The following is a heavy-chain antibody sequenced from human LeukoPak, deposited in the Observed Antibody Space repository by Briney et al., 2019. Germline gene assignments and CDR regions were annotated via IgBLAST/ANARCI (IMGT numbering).Heavy chain of an antibody. CDR2: IWYDGSKK. J-gene: IGHJ4*02. CDR3: ARMSGSHIDY. D-gene: IGHD1-26*01. Sequence: GGSLRLSCAASGFSVSSVYMSWVRQAPGKGLEWVAVIWYDGSKKYYADSVKGRFTISRDNSKNTLGLQMDRLRADDTAVYYCARMSGSHIDYWGQGTLVTVSS. V-gene: IGHV3-33*08. CDR1: GFSVSSVY.